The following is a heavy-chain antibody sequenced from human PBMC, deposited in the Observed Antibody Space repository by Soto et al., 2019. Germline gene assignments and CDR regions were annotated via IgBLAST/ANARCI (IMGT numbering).Heavy chain of an antibody. Sequence: SVKVSCKASGGTFSSYAISWVRQAPGQGLEWMGGIIPIFGTANYAQKFQGRVTITADKSTSTAYMELSSLRSEDTAVYYCASIPPSDSSGLKAVYFDYWGQGTLVTVSS. CDR2: IIPIFGTA. J-gene: IGHJ4*02. CDR1: GGTFSSYA. CDR3: ASIPPSDSSGLKAVYFDY. V-gene: IGHV1-69*06. D-gene: IGHD6-19*01.